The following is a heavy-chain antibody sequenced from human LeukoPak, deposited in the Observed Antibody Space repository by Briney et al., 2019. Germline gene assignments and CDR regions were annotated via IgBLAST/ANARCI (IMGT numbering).Heavy chain of an antibody. V-gene: IGHV4-39*01. CDR2: SYYSGRT. CDR1: GGSISSSSYY. J-gene: IGHJ1*01. Sequence: SETLSLTCTVSGGSISSSSYYWGWIPQPPGKELEWVGSSYYSGRTYYNPSLKSRVAISVDTSKNQFSLKLSSVTAADTAVYYCLGYCSSTSCSEHFQHWGQGTLVTVSS. D-gene: IGHD2-2*01. CDR3: LGYCSSTSCSEHFQH.